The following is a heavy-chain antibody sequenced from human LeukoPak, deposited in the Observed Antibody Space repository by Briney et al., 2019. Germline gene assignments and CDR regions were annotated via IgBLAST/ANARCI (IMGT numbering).Heavy chain of an antibody. Sequence: PGGSLRLSCAASGFTFSSYAMSWVRQAPGKGLEWVSAISGSGGSTYYADSVKGRFTISRDNSKNTLYLQMNSLRAEDTAVYYCAKDVSDSSGYYQIPFDYWGQGTLVTVSS. CDR1: GFTFSSYA. V-gene: IGHV3-23*01. D-gene: IGHD3-22*01. J-gene: IGHJ4*02. CDR2: ISGSGGST. CDR3: AKDVSDSSGYYQIPFDY.